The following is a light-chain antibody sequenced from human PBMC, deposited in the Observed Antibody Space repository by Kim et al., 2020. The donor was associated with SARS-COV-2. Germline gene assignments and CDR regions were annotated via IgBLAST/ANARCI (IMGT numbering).Light chain of an antibody. CDR3: QQSYSSPQLT. CDR2: AAS. J-gene: IGKJ4*01. Sequence: SVGDRVTITCRASQSISSYLNWYQQKPGKAPNLLIYAASSLESGVPSRFSGSGSGTDFTLTISSLQPEDCANYYCQQSYSSPQLTFGGGTNVDIK. CDR1: QSISSY. V-gene: IGKV1-39*01.